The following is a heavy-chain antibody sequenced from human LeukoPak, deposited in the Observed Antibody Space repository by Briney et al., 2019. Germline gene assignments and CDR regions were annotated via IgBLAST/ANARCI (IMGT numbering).Heavy chain of an antibody. J-gene: IGHJ4*02. CDR3: AKGENYYDFWSGYYFFDY. V-gene: IGHV4-59*01. Sequence: SETLSLTCTVSGGSFSNYYWTWIRQPPGRGLEWIGYIFYSGDTNYNPSLKSRVTMSLDTSKNQFSLRLNSVTAADTAVYYCAKGENYYDFWSGYYFFDYWGQGTLVTVSS. CDR1: GGSFSNYY. D-gene: IGHD3-3*01. CDR2: IFYSGDT.